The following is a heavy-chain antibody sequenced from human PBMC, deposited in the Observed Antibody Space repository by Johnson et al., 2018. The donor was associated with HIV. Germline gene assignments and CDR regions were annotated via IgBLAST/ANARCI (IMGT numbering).Heavy chain of an antibody. CDR1: GLTFSTYW. CDR2: IKQDGSEK. CDR3: ARERSGTIAFDI. J-gene: IGHJ3*02. V-gene: IGHV3-7*05. D-gene: IGHD1-7*01. Sequence: VQLVESGGGLVQTGGSLRLTCAASGLTFSTYWMNWVRQAPGKGLEWVANIKQDGSEKYYVDSVKGRFTISRDNAKNSMYLQMNRLRAEDTAVYYCARERSGTIAFDIWGQGTMVTVSS.